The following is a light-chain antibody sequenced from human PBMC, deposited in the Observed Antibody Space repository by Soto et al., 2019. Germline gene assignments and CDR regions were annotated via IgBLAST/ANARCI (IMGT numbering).Light chain of an antibody. CDR1: SSDVGSYNL. CDR3: CSYAGSSTFEV. V-gene: IGLV2-23*03. Sequence: QSALTQPASVSGSPGQSITISCTGTSSDVGSYNLVSWYQQHPGKAPKLMIYEGSKRPSGVSNRFSGSKSGNTASLTISGFQAEDEADYYCCSYAGSSTFEVFGTGTKLTVL. J-gene: IGLJ1*01. CDR2: EGS.